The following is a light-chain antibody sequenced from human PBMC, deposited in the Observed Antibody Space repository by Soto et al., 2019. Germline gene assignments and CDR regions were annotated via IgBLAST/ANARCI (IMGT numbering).Light chain of an antibody. CDR3: QQYNSWPPLT. Sequence: EIVMTQSPATLSVSPGETATLSFKTSQSVDSLLAWYQQKPGQAPRLLIYGASTRATGIPARFSGSGSETEFTLTVSSLQSEDSAVYYCQQYNSWPPLTFGGGTKVDI. CDR2: GAS. V-gene: IGKV3-15*01. J-gene: IGKJ4*01. CDR1: QSVDSL.